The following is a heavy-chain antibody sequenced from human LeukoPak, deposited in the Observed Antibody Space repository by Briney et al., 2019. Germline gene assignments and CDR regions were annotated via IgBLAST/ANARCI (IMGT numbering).Heavy chain of an antibody. CDR1: GFTFSSYS. CDR2: ISSSSSYI. Sequence: GGSLRLSCAASGFTFSSYSMNWVRQAPGKGLEWVSSISSSSSYIYYADSVKGRFTISRDNAKNSLYLQMNSLRAEDTAVYYCARDPEREGWYFDYWGQGTLVTVSS. CDR3: ARDPEREGWYFDY. V-gene: IGHV3-21*01. J-gene: IGHJ4*02. D-gene: IGHD1-1*01.